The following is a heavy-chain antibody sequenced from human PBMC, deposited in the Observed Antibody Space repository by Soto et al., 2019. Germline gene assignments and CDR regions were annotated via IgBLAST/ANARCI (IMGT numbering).Heavy chain of an antibody. CDR1: GFTFADYP. J-gene: IGHJ4*02. D-gene: IGHD6-19*01. CDR3: ARRAVAGHFDY. Sequence: VHLVESGGGLVQPGRSLRLSCAVSGFTFADYPMHWVRQAPGKGLEWVSGISWNSDARVYADSVKGRFTISRDNAKNSLYLQTDSLRTEDTALYYCARRAVAGHFDYWGQGTLVTVSS. CDR2: ISWNSDAR. V-gene: IGHV3-9*01.